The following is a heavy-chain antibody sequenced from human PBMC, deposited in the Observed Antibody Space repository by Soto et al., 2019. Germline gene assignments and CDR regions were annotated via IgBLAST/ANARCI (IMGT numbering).Heavy chain of an antibody. Sequence: GGSLRLSCAASGFSFSNAWMSWVRQAPGKGLEWVGRIKSKADGGTTDDAAPVKGRFTISREDSKNTLYLQMNSLKTEDTAVYYCSTGAFSYGSDFYYYDMDVWGRGTTVTVSS. D-gene: IGHD5-18*01. CDR2: IKSKADGGTT. J-gene: IGHJ6*02. CDR1: GFSFSNAW. V-gene: IGHV3-15*01. CDR3: STGAFSYGSDFYYYDMDV.